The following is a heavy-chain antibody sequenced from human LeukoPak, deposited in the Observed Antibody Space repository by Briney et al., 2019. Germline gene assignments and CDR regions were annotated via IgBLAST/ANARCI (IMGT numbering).Heavy chain of an antibody. CDR1: GGSISSSNYY. J-gene: IGHJ3*02. Sequence: SETLSLTCTVSGGSISSSNYYWGWIRQPPGKGLEWIGTIYYSGTTYYNPSLKSRLTISIDMSKNQFSLKLSSVTAADTAVYYCARDFWAGYYYDSSGYHSDAFDIWGQGTMVTVSS. V-gene: IGHV4-39*07. CDR3: ARDFWAGYYYDSSGYHSDAFDI. CDR2: IYYSGTT. D-gene: IGHD3-22*01.